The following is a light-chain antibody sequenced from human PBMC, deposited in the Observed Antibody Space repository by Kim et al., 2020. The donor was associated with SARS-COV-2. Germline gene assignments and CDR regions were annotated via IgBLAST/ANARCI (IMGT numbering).Light chain of an antibody. CDR3: QQNHNTPRT. CDR1: ETIHNY. CDR2: GTS. Sequence: ASVGDRVTITCRASETIHNYLNWYHQKPGKAPNPLIYGTSNLQSGVPSRFSGSGSGTDFTLTINTVQPEDFGTYYCQQNHNTPRTFGQGTRLEIK. V-gene: IGKV1-39*01. J-gene: IGKJ5*01.